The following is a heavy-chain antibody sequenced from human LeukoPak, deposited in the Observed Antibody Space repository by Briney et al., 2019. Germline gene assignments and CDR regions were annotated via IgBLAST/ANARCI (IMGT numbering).Heavy chain of an antibody. CDR1: GFTFSSYA. J-gene: IGHJ4*02. Sequence: GGSLRLSCAASGFTFSSYAMNWVRQAPGKGLEWVSGISGSGDSTFYADSVKGRFTISRDNSKNTLYLQMNGLRAEDAAVYYCAKTRGSSGWVLDYWGQGTLVTVSS. CDR2: ISGSGDST. V-gene: IGHV3-23*01. D-gene: IGHD6-19*01. CDR3: AKTRGSSGWVLDY.